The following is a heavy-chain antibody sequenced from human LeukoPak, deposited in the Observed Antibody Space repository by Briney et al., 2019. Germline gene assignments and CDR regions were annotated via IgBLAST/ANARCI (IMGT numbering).Heavy chain of an antibody. Sequence: GGSLRLSCVASGFMFSSYWMNWVRQAPGKGLVWVSRINSDGSSTSYAHSVKGRFTISRDNAKNTLFLQMNSLRAEDTAVYYCARGPGAFDIWGQGTMVTVSS. D-gene: IGHD2-2*01. J-gene: IGHJ3*02. CDR2: INSDGSST. CDR3: ARGPGAFDI. CDR1: GFMFSSYW. V-gene: IGHV3-74*01.